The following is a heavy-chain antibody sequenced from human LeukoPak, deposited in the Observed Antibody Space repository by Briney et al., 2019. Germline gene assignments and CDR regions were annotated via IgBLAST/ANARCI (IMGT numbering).Heavy chain of an antibody. CDR1: EYTFTGYY. CDR3: ASGYRFGN. V-gene: IGHV1-2*02. Sequence: ASVKVSCKASEYTFTGYYMHWVRQAPGQGLEWMGWINPNSGGTDYAQNFQGRVTLTRDTSISTAYMELSRLRSDDTAVYYCASGYRFGNWGQGTLVTVSS. D-gene: IGHD5-18*01. J-gene: IGHJ4*02. CDR2: INPNSGGT.